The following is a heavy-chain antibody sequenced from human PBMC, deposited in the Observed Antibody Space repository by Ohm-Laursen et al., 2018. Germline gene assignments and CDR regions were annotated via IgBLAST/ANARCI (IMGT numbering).Heavy chain of an antibody. CDR3: AIGDVLRYFDWLIYGMDV. CDR1: GGSISSYY. CDR2: IYYSGST. Sequence: SETLSLTCTVSGGSISSYYWSWIRQPPGKGLEWIGYIYYSGSTNYNPSLKSRVTISVDTSKNQFSLKLSSVTAADTAVYYCAIGDVLRYFDWLIYGMDVWGQGTTVTVSS. D-gene: IGHD3-9*01. J-gene: IGHJ6*02. V-gene: IGHV4-59*01.